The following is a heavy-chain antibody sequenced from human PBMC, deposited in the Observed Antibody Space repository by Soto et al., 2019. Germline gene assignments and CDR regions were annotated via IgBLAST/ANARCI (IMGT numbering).Heavy chain of an antibody. J-gene: IGHJ4*02. CDR1: GFTFSDYW. CDR3: ATSMGRGGNDY. D-gene: IGHD3-10*01. Sequence: EVQLVESGGGLVQPGGSLRLSCAASGFTFSDYWMSWVRQAPGKGLECVANIKRDGGEKYYVDPVKGRFTISRDNAKNSLYLQMNSLRAEDTAVYYCATSMGRGGNDYWGQGTLVTVSS. V-gene: IGHV3-7*05. CDR2: IKRDGGEK.